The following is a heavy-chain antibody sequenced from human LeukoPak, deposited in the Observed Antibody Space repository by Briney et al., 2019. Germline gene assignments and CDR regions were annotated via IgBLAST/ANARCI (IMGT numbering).Heavy chain of an antibody. CDR2: IIPIFGTA. Sequence: SVKVSCKASGGTFSSYAISWVRQAPGQGLEWMGGIIPIFGTANYAQKFQGRVTITADESTSTAYMELSSLRSEDTAVYYCAREAPYSSSWYGNWIDPWGQGTLVTVSS. CDR3: AREAPYSSSWYGNWIDP. V-gene: IGHV1-69*01. J-gene: IGHJ5*02. CDR1: GGTFSSYA. D-gene: IGHD6-13*01.